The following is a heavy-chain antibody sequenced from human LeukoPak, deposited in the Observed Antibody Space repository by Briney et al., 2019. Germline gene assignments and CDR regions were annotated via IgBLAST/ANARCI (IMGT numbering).Heavy chain of an antibody. V-gene: IGHV1-18*01. CDR2: ISAYNGNT. CDR1: GYTFTSYG. J-gene: IGHJ4*02. CDR3: ARDQQLPEGFFDF. Sequence: ASVKVSCKASGYTFTSYGISWVRQAPGQGLEWMGWISAYNGNTNYAQKLQDRVTLTTDTSTTTAYMELRSLRSDDTALYYCARDQQLPEGFFDFWGQGTLVTVSS. D-gene: IGHD6-13*01.